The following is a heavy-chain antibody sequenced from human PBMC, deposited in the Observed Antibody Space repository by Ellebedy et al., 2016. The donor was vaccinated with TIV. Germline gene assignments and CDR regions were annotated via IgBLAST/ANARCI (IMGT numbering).Heavy chain of an antibody. J-gene: IGHJ4*02. CDR1: GFTFSSYW. CDR3: GAQVYTSGWFNFDY. V-gene: IGHV3-7*03. CDR2: IKQDGSEK. Sequence: PGGSLRLSCAASGFTFSSYWMSWVRQAPGKGLELVANIKQDGSEKYYVDSVKGRFTISRDNAKNSLYLQMNSLRAEDTAVYYCGAQVYTSGWFNFDYWGQGNLVTVSS. D-gene: IGHD6-19*01.